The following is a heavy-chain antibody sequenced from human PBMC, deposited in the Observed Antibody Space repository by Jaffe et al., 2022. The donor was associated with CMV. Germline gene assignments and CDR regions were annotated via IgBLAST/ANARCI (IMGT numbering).Heavy chain of an antibody. Sequence: EVQLVESGGGLVKPGGSLRLSCAASGFTFSSYSMNWVRQAPGKGLEWVSSISSSSSYIYYADSVKGRFTISRDNAKNSLYLQMNSLRAEDTAVYYCARDPFPTYYYDSSGYYPISRYGMDVWGQGTTVTVSS. V-gene: IGHV3-21*01. CDR1: GFTFSSYS. CDR3: ARDPFPTYYYDSSGYYPISRYGMDV. D-gene: IGHD3-22*01. J-gene: IGHJ6*02. CDR2: ISSSSSYI.